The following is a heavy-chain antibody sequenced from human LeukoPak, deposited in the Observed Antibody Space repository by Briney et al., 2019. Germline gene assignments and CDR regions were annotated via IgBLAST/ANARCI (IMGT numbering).Heavy chain of an antibody. CDR2: ISYDGGNK. CDR1: GFTFDDYA. Sequence: PGGSLRLSCAASGFTFDDYAMHWVRQAPGKGLEWVAVISYDGGNKYYAESVKGRFTISRDNSKNTLYLQMNSLRAEDTAVYYCAKVPRQNGWFPLSDYWGQGALVTVSS. V-gene: IGHV3-30*18. CDR3: AKVPRQNGWFPLSDY. D-gene: IGHD6-19*01. J-gene: IGHJ4*02.